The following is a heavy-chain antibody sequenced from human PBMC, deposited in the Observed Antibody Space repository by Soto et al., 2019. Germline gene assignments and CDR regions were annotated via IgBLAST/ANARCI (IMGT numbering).Heavy chain of an antibody. CDR1: GGSISGYY. J-gene: IGHJ4*02. Sequence: SETLSLTCTVSGGSISGYYWSWIRQPPGKGLEWIGYISYSGSTNYNPSLKSRVTISVDTSKNQLSLKLSSVTAADTAMYFCARTEYYGSSGSFGYWGQGTLVTVSS. D-gene: IGHD3-22*01. CDR2: ISYSGST. V-gene: IGHV4-59*01. CDR3: ARTEYYGSSGSFGY.